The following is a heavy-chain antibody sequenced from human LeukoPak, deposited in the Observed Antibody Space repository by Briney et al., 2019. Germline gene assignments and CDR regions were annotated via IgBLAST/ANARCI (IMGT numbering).Heavy chain of an antibody. CDR3: ARDQRVRDAFDI. V-gene: IGHV1-2*02. CDR2: INPNSGGT. Sequence: ASVKVSCKASGYTFTGYYMHWVRQAPGQGLEWMGWINPNSGGTNYAQKFQGRGTMTRDTSISTPYMELSRLRSDDTAVYYCARDQRVRDAFDIWGQGTMVTVSS. CDR1: GYTFTGYY. D-gene: IGHD3-22*01. J-gene: IGHJ3*02.